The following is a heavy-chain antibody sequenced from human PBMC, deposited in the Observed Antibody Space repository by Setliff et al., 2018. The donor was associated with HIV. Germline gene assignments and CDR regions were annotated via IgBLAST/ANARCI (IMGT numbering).Heavy chain of an antibody. CDR1: GYTFNSYA. V-gene: IGHV1-18*01. D-gene: IGHD6-19*01. J-gene: IGHJ1*01. CDR3: ASHPPWLDRAEYFQH. Sequence: GASVKVSCKTFGYTFNSYAISWVRQAPGQGLEWMGWISAYNGNRNYAKKFQGRVTVTKDSSTSIAYMELRNLRSDDTAVYYCASHPPWLDRAEYFQHWGQGTLVTVSS. CDR2: ISAYNGNR.